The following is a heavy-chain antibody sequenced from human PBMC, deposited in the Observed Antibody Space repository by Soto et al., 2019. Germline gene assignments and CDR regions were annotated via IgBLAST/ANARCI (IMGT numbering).Heavy chain of an antibody. V-gene: IGHV4-59*01. CDR2: VYDTGST. J-gene: IGHJ4*02. CDR3: ARSIAVPSSHIDH. Sequence: SETLSLTCSVSGGSISGYYWSWIRQAPGKGLEWIGYVYDTGSTSYNPSLQSRVTMSVDTSKKQFSLSLRLVTAADTAVYFCARSIAVPSSHIDHWGQGTRVT. CDR1: GGSISGYY. D-gene: IGHD6-6*01.